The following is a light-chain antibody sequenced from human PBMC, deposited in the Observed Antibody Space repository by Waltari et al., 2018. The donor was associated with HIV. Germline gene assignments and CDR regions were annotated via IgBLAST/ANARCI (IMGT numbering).Light chain of an antibody. CDR2: EVD. CDR1: ASDFGFYNF. V-gene: IGLV2-14*01. Sequence: SALTQPASVSGFLGQSLTISCTGGASDFGFYNFISWYQQPPGEGHKLLLYEVDTRASGIPGRFSGSKSGNTASLTITGLQIEDEGLYYCASYTADDTVLFGGGTTVTVL. CDR3: ASYTADDTVL. J-gene: IGLJ2*01.